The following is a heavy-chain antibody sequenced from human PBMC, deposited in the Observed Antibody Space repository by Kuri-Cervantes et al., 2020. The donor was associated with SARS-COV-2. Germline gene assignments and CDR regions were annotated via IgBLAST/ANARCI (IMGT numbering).Heavy chain of an antibody. CDR2: VSGYNGHT. D-gene: IGHD2-21*01. J-gene: IGHJ4*02. Sequence: ASVKVSCKASGYTFTSSGISWVRQAPGQGLEWMGWVSGYNGHTNYAQKLQGRVTMTTDTSTTTAYMELRSPRSDDTAVFYCVRGGYGDYVDYWGQGTLVTVSS. CDR3: VRGGYGDYVDY. V-gene: IGHV1-18*04. CDR1: GYTFTSSG.